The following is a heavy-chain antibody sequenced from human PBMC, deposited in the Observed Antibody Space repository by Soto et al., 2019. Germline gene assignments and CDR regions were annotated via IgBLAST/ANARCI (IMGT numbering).Heavy chain of an antibody. V-gene: IGHV1-69*01. CDR1: GGTFSSYA. J-gene: IGHJ4*02. CDR3: ARVGTATAIV. D-gene: IGHD2-2*02. CDR2: IILIFGTA. Sequence: QVQLVQSGAEVKKPGSSVKVSCKASGGTFSSYAISWVRQAPGPGLEWMGGIILIFGTANYAQKFQGRVTITADESTSTASMELSSLGSEDPAVYYCARVGTATAIVWGQGTLVTVSS.